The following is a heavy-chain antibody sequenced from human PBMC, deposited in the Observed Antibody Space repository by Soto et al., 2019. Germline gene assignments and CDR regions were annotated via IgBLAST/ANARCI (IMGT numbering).Heavy chain of an antibody. Sequence: SQTLSLTXAISGDSVSSNSAAWNWIRQSPSRGLEWLGRTYYRSKWYTDYAVSVKSRITINPDTSKNQFSLHVNSVTPEDTAVYYCARDSSVLGYSFAYWGPGTLVTVSS. CDR1: GDSVSSNSAA. J-gene: IGHJ4*02. D-gene: IGHD3-22*01. CDR2: TYYRSKWYT. CDR3: ARDSSVLGYSFAY. V-gene: IGHV6-1*01.